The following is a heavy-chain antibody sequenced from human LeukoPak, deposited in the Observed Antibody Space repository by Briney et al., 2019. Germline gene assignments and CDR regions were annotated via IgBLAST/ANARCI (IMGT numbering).Heavy chain of an antibody. J-gene: IGHJ4*02. Sequence: GGSLRLSCAASGFTYSSYSMNWVRQAPGKGLEWVSSISSSSSYIYYADSVKGRFTISRDNAKNSLYLQMNSLRAEDTAVYYCARDYGSGSYYVYWGQGTLVTVSS. CDR2: ISSSSSYI. V-gene: IGHV3-21*01. CDR1: GFTYSSYS. D-gene: IGHD3-10*01. CDR3: ARDYGSGSYYVY.